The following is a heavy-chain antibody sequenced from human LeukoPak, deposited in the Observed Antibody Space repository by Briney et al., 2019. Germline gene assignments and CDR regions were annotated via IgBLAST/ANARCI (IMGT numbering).Heavy chain of an antibody. V-gene: IGHV4-31*03. CDR2: IYYSGST. CDR1: GGSISSGGYY. Sequence: SQTLSLTCTVSGGSISSGGYYWSWIRQHPGKGLEWIGYIYYSGSTYYNPSLKSRVAISVDTSKNQSSLKLSSVTAADTAVYYCARGSPSTMVRGATYFDYWGQGTLVTVSS. CDR3: ARGSPSTMVRGATYFDY. J-gene: IGHJ4*02. D-gene: IGHD3-10*01.